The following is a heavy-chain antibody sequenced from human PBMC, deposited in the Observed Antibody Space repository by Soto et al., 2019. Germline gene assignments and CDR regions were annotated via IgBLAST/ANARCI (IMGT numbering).Heavy chain of an antibody. CDR1: GFTFSSYG. J-gene: IGHJ4*02. V-gene: IGHV3-33*01. CDR2: IWYDGSNK. Sequence: QVQLVESGGGVVQPGRSLRLSCAASGFTFSSYGMHWVRQAPGKGLEWVAVIWYDGSNKYYADSVKGRFTISRDNSKNTLYLQKNSLRAEDTAVYYCARAVSGRTTVTTLGYWGQGTLVTVSS. CDR3: ARAVSGRTTVTTLGY. D-gene: IGHD4-17*01.